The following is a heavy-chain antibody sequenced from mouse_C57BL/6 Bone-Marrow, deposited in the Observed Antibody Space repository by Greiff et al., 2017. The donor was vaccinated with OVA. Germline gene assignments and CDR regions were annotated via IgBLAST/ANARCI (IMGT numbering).Heavy chain of an antibody. CDR3: AGDYDERFAY. Sequence: VQLQQPGAELVRPGSSVKLSCKASGYTFTSYWMDWVKQRPGQGLEWIGNIYPSDSETHYNQKFKDKATLTVDKSSSTAYMQLSSLTSEDSAVYYCAGDYDERFAYWGQGTLVTVSA. V-gene: IGHV1-61*01. CDR2: IYPSDSET. J-gene: IGHJ3*01. D-gene: IGHD2-4*01. CDR1: GYTFTSYW.